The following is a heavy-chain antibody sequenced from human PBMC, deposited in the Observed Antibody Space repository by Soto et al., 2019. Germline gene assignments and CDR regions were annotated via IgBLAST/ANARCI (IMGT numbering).Heavy chain of an antibody. V-gene: IGHV3-66*01. CDR3: ARDSAYSGSYFIYFDY. CDR1: GFTVSSNY. J-gene: IGHJ4*02. CDR2: IYSVGST. D-gene: IGHD1-26*01. Sequence: SLRLSCAASGFTVSSNYMSWVRQAPGKGLEWVSLIYSVGSTYYADSVKGRFTISRDNSKNTLYLQMNSLRAEDTAVYYCARDSAYSGSYFIYFDYWGQGTLVTVSS.